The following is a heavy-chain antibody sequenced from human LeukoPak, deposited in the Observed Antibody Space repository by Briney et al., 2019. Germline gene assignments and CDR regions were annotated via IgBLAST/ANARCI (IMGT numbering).Heavy chain of an antibody. V-gene: IGHV3-20*04. Sequence: GGSLRLSCAASGFTFSSYSMNWVRQAPGKGLEWVSGINWNGGSTGYADSVKGRFTISRDNAKNSLYLQMNSLRAEDTAVYYCARGKYYFDYWGEGTLVTVSS. CDR3: ARGKYYFDY. CDR2: INWNGGST. CDR1: GFTFSSYS. J-gene: IGHJ4*02.